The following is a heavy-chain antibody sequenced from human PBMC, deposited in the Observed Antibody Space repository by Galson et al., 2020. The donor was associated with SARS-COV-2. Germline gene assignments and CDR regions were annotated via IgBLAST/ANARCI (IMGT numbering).Heavy chain of an antibody. V-gene: IGHV3-43*01. CDR3: AKDAQPASTDYGDYGFVGYYYYGMDV. Sequence: GESMKISCAASGYTYDDYTMHWVRQDPGKGLAWVSIISWDGGSTYYAESVKGRFTISRDNSKNSLYLQMNSLRTEDTALYYCAKDAQPASTDYGDYGFVGYYYYGMDVWGQGTTVTVSS. J-gene: IGHJ6*02. D-gene: IGHD4-17*01. CDR1: GYTYDDYT. CDR2: ISWDGGST.